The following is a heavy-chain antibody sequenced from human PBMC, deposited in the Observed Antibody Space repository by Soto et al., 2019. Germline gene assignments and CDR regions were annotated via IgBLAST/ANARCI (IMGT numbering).Heavy chain of an antibody. V-gene: IGHV4-31*03. J-gene: IGHJ6*02. CDR3: AASCVGCGGFNYYGMDV. CDR1: GASISSGGYY. Sequence: PSETLSLTCSVSGASISSGGYYWNWIRQHPGKGLEWIGYIYYSGTTYYNPSLKSRVTISVDTSKNQFSLKLSSVTAADTAVYYCAASCVGCGGFNYYGMDVSGQGTTVTVSS. CDR2: IYYSGTT. D-gene: IGHD2-21*01.